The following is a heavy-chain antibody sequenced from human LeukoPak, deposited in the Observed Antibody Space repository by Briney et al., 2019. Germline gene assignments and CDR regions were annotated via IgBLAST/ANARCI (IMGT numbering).Heavy chain of an antibody. CDR3: ARDHHFGAIRFLWQRWFDP. V-gene: IGHV1-2*02. D-gene: IGHD3-3*01. CDR2: INPNSGGT. Sequence: GASVKVSCKASGYTFTGYYMHWVRQAPGQGLEWMGWINPNSGGTNYAQKFQGRVTMTRDTSISTAYMELSRLRSDDTAVYYCARDHHFGAIRFLWQRWFDPWGQGTLVTVSS. CDR1: GYTFTGYY. J-gene: IGHJ5*02.